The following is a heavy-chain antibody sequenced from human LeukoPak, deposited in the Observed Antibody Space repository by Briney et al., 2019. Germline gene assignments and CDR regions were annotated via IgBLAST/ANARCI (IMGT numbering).Heavy chain of an antibody. CDR2: ISWNSGSI. V-gene: IGHV3-9*01. CDR3: AREGYSSSWWP. CDR1: GFTFDDYA. J-gene: IGHJ3*01. Sequence: GGSLRLSCAASGFTFDDYAMHWVRQAPGKGLEWVSGISWNSGSIGYADSVKGRFTISRDNAKNSLYLQMNSLRAEDTAVYYCAREGYSSSWWPWGQGTMVTVSS. D-gene: IGHD6-13*01.